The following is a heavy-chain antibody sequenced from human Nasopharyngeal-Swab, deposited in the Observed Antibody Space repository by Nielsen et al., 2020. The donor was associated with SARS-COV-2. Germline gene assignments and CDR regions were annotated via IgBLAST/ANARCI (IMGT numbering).Heavy chain of an antibody. D-gene: IGHD4-17*01. V-gene: IGHV3-53*01. Sequence: GESLKISCAASGFTVSSNYMSWVRQAPGKGLGWVSVIYSGGSTYYADSVKGRFTISRDNSKNTLYLQMNSLRAEDTAVYYCARDYGDFYFDYWGQGTLVTVSS. CDR2: IYSGGST. CDR1: GFTVSSNY. J-gene: IGHJ4*02. CDR3: ARDYGDFYFDY.